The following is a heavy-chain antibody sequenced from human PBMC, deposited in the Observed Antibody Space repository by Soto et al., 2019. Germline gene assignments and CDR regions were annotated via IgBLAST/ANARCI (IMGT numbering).Heavy chain of an antibody. CDR1: GFKFSGYG. CDR2: ISSSGYTI. CDR3: AREIAFDYFDY. V-gene: IGHV3-48*03. D-gene: IGHD2-15*01. J-gene: IGHJ4*02. Sequence: GGAQILGWVASGFKFSGYGMNGVRQAPGKGQEWVSYISSSGYTIYYADSVKGRFTVSRDNAKNSLFLQMNTLRAEDSAVYYCAREIAFDYFDYWGQGTLVTVSA.